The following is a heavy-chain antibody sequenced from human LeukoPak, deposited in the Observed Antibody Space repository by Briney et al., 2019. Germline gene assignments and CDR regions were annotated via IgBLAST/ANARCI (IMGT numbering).Heavy chain of an antibody. CDR1: GFAFSSYA. CDR3: ANWEYYYDSSGYDHFDY. V-gene: IGHV3-23*01. J-gene: IGHJ4*02. Sequence: GGSLRLSCAASGFAFSSYAMSWVRQAPGKGLEWVSAISGSGGSTYYADSVKGRFTISRDNSKNTLYLQMNSLRAEDTAVYYCANWEYYYDSSGYDHFDYWGQGTLVTVSS. D-gene: IGHD3-22*01. CDR2: ISGSGGST.